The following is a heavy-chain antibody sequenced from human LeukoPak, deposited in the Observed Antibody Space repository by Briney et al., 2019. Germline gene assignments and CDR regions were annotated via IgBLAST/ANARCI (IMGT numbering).Heavy chain of an antibody. V-gene: IGHV4-39*07. CDR2: INHSGST. Sequence: SETLSLTCTVSGDSISSGGYYWSWIRQPPGKGLEWIGEINHSGSTNYNPSLKSRVTISVDTSKNQFSLKLSSVTAADTAVYYCARGRPYYDFWSGYYCYFDYWGQGTLVTVSS. CDR1: GDSISSGGYY. CDR3: ARGRPYYDFWSGYYCYFDY. J-gene: IGHJ4*02. D-gene: IGHD3-3*01.